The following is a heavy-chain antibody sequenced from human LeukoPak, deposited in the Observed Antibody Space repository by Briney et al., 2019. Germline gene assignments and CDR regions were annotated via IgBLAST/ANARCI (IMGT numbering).Heavy chain of an antibody. J-gene: IGHJ3*01. Sequence: GRSLRLSCAASGFSFSNYAMDWARQAPGKGLEWVAVISKDGSMKYYSDSVKGRFTVSRDNSIHTLYLEMNSLKTEDTAVYYCAGESFDFWSQGTMVTVSS. CDR2: ISKDGSMK. CDR3: AGESFDF. CDR1: GFSFSNYA. V-gene: IGHV3-30*04.